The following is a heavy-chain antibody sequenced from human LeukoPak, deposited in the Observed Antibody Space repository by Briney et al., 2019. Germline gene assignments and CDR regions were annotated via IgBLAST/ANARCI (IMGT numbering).Heavy chain of an antibody. V-gene: IGHV4-59*08. CDR3: ARHMGFFDY. Sequence: SETLSLTCTVSGGSISSYYWSWIRQPPGKGLEWIGYIYYSGSTNYNPSLKSRVTISVDTSKNQFFLKLSSVTAADTAVYYCARHMGFFDYWGQGTLVTVSS. CDR2: IYYSGST. CDR1: GGSISSYY. J-gene: IGHJ4*02.